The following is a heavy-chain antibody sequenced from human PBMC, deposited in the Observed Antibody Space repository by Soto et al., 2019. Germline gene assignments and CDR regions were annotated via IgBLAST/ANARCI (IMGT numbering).Heavy chain of an antibody. D-gene: IGHD1-1*01. CDR2: ISYDGSNK. J-gene: IGHJ6*02. V-gene: IGHV3-30-3*01. Sequence: GGSLRLSCAASGFTFSSYAMHWVRQAPGKGLEWVAVISYDGSNKYYADSAKGRFTISRDNSKNTLYLQMNSLRAEDTAVYYCARDRTSFYYGMDVWGQGTTVTVSS. CDR1: GFTFSSYA. CDR3: ARDRTSFYYGMDV.